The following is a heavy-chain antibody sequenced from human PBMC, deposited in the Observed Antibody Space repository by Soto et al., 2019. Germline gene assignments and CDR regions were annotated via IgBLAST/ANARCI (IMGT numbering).Heavy chain of an antibody. CDR1: GGSISSYY. CDR3: ARHRGVVRASVDY. CDR2: IYYSGST. Sequence: PSETLSLTCTVSGGSISSYYWSWIRQPPGKGLEWVGYIYYSGSTNYNPSLKSRVTISVDTSKNQFSLKLSSVTAADTAVYYCARHRGVVRASVDYWGQGTLVTVSS. J-gene: IGHJ4*02. D-gene: IGHD3-10*01. V-gene: IGHV4-59*08.